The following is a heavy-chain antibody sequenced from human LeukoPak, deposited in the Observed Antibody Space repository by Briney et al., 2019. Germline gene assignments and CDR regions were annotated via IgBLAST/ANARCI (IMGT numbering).Heavy chain of an antibody. J-gene: IGHJ4*02. CDR1: GFTFSSYP. CDR3: AKGYFDENPPIDY. CDR2: ISGSGGST. D-gene: IGHD2/OR15-2a*01. Sequence: GGSLRLSCAASGFTFSSYPMSWVRQAPGKGLEWVSVISGSGGSTYYADSVKGRFTISRDNSKNTLYLQMNSLRAEDTAVYYCAKGYFDENPPIDYWGQGTLVTVSS. V-gene: IGHV3-23*01.